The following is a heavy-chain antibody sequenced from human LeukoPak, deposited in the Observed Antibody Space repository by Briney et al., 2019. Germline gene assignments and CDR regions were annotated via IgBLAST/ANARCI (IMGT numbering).Heavy chain of an antibody. CDR3: VSELWFGESRDH. J-gene: IGHJ4*02. CDR2: ISGSGVST. Sequence: PGGSLRLSCAASGFTFSSNAMSWVRQAPGKGLEWVSAISGSGVSTYYADSVKGRFTISRDNSKNTLYLQMNSLRAEDTAIYYCVSELWFGESRDHWGQGTLVTVSS. V-gene: IGHV3-23*01. CDR1: GFTFSSNA. D-gene: IGHD3-10*01.